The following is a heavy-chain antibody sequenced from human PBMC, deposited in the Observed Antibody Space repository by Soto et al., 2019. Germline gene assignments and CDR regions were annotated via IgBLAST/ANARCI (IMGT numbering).Heavy chain of an antibody. CDR2: IYYSGNT. D-gene: IGHD6-13*01. Sequence: PSETLSLTCTVAGDSISSYDWSWIRQPPGKGLEWIGYIYYSGNTNYNPSLKSRVTISVDTSKNQFSLKLASVTAADTAVYYCARHRAAAAWGDYWGQGALVTVSS. V-gene: IGHV4-59*08. CDR1: GDSISSYD. CDR3: ARHRAAAAWGDY. J-gene: IGHJ4*02.